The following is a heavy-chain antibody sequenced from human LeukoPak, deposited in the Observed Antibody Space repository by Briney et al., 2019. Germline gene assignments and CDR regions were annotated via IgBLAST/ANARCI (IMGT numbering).Heavy chain of an antibody. D-gene: IGHD1-26*01. CDR1: GYTFTSYG. Sequence: ASGKVSCKASGYTFTSYGISWVRPAPGQGLQWMGWISTYSGKTNYPQRNQGRVIMTTEKSTSTVYMEVRSRRSDDPAVYYCARDGWELRDYYYGMDVWGQGTTVTVSS. CDR3: ARDGWELRDYYYGMDV. J-gene: IGHJ6*02. CDR2: ISTYSGKT. V-gene: IGHV1-18*01.